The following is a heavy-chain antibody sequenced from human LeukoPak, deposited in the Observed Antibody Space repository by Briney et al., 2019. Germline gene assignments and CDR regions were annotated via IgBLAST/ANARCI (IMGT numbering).Heavy chain of an antibody. CDR3: AKVSAEWLLDY. Sequence: ASVKVSCKASGYTFTSYGISWVRQAPGQGLEWMGWISAYNGNTNYAQKLQGRVTMTTDTSTSTAYMELRSLRSDDSAVYYCAKVSAEWLLDYWGQGTLVTVSS. CDR2: ISAYNGNT. V-gene: IGHV1-18*01. CDR1: GYTFTSYG. J-gene: IGHJ4*02. D-gene: IGHD3-3*01.